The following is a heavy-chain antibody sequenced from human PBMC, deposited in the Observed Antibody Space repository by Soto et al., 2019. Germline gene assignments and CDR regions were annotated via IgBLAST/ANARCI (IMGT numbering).Heavy chain of an antibody. CDR2: INSGGSI. Sequence: VQLVESGGGLVQPGGSLRLSCAASGFTVSSKYMSWVRQAPGKGLEWVSLINSGGSISYAYSVKGRFTISRDNSENTLYLQMSTLGVEYTAIYYCSRGDVYCGGGICYVRSMVVCGKGTTVTVSS. CDR1: GFTVSSKY. V-gene: IGHV3-66*01. D-gene: IGHD2-15*01. CDR3: SRGDVYCGGGICYVRSMVV. J-gene: IGHJ6*03.